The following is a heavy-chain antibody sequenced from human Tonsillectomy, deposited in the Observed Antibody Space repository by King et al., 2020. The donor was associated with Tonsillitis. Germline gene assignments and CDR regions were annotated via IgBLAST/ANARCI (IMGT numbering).Heavy chain of an antibody. V-gene: IGHV3-7*01. J-gene: IGHJ4*02. CDR2: IDHDGSAR. CDR3: SSFWSGYFAY. Sequence: VQLVESGGGLVQPGGSLRLSCAASGFTFSNYWMSWVRQAPGKGLEWVANIDHDGSARFYVDSVKGRFTISKDNTKHSLYLQMNSLRAEDTAVYYCSSFWSGYFAYWGQGTLVTVSS. D-gene: IGHD3-3*01. CDR1: GFTFSNYW.